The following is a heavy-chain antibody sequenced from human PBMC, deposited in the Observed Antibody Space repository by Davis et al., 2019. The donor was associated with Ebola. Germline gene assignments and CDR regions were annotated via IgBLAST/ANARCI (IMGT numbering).Heavy chain of an antibody. CDR2: IYYSGST. D-gene: IGHD5-18*01. Sequence: SETLSLTCTVSGGSISSYYWSWIRQPPGKGLEWIGYIYYSGSTNYNPSLKSRVTISVDTSKNQFSLKLSSVTAADTAVYYCASSGYSYGFDYWGQGTLVTVSS. V-gene: IGHV4-59*12. CDR3: ASSGYSYGFDY. CDR1: GGSISSYY. J-gene: IGHJ4*02.